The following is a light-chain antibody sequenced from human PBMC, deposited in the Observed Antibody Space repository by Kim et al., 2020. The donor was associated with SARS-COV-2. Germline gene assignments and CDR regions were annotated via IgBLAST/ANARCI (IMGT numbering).Light chain of an antibody. V-gene: IGKV1-5*03. Sequence: ASVGYTVTSTCRDSQSIGGWLAWYQQTSGKAPKLLISKASNLEGGVPSRFSCSGSGTEFTLTISSLQPDDFATYYCQQLNSYSKMFGQGTKVDIK. CDR1: QSIGGW. J-gene: IGKJ1*01. CDR2: KAS. CDR3: QQLNSYSKM.